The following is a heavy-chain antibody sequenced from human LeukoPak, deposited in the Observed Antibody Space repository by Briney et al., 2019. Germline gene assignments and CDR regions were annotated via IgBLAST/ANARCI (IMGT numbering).Heavy chain of an antibody. CDR2: INWGGGST. V-gene: IGHV3-20*04. J-gene: IGHJ4*02. Sequence: TGGSLTLSCTPSAFAFDEHGMSWARQVPGKGREWVSRINWGGGSTLYTDRLRGRFTSSRDNAKNSLYLQMDSLRAEDTALYYCARAPITSPFYFDYWGQGTLVTVSS. D-gene: IGHD2-2*01. CDR1: AFAFDEHG. CDR3: ARAPITSPFYFDY.